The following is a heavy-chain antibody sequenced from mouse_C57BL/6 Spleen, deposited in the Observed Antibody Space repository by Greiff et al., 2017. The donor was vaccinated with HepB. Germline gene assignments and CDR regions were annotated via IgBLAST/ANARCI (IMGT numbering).Heavy chain of an antibody. D-gene: IGHD2-4*01. CDR1: GYTFTDYY. Sequence: EVQLQQSGPELVKPGASVKISCKASGYTFTDYYMNWVKQSHGKSLEWIGDINPNNGGTSYNQKFKGKATLTVDKSSSTAYMELRSLTSEDSAVYYCARWDYDGDAMDYWGQGTSVTVSS. V-gene: IGHV1-26*01. CDR3: ARWDYDGDAMDY. CDR2: INPNNGGT. J-gene: IGHJ4*01.